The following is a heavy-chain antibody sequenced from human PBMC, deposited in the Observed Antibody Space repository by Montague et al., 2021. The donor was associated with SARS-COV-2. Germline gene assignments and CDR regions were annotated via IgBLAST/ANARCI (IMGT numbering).Heavy chain of an antibody. V-gene: IGHV4-34*01. CDR1: GAWDTGED. J-gene: IGHJ5*02. CDR2: VIFRGKE. CDR3: AKGSHIYETRGLRTGWFDP. D-gene: IGHD7-27*01. Sequence: SETLSLICAGHGAWDTGEDQNSTRLNSRRELEWYGEVIFRGKESYNPALQSGLTMSVDTYKKQFSLRLSSVTAADTAVYFCAKGSHIYETRGLRTGWFDPWGHGTLVTVSS.